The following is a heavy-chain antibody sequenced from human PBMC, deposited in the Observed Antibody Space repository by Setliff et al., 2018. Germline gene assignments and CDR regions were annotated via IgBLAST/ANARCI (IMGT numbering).Heavy chain of an antibody. CDR3: ARDRREAFDI. Sequence: SVKVSCKASGGTFSIYTISWVRQAPGQGLEWMGRIIPIFGTANYAQKLQGRVTMTTDTSTSTAYMELRSLRSDDTAVYYCARDRREAFDIWGQGTMVTVSS. J-gene: IGHJ3*02. V-gene: IGHV1-69*08. CDR2: IIPIFGTA. CDR1: GGTFSIYT.